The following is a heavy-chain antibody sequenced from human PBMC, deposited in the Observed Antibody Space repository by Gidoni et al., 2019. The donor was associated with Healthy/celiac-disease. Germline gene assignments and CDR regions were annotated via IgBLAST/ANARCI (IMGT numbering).Heavy chain of an antibody. CDR2: IGTAGET. Sequence: EVQLVESGGGLVQPGGSLRLPCAASGFTFSSYDMHWVRQATGKGLEWVSAIGTAGETYYPGPVKGRFTISRENAKNSLYLQMNRLRAGDTAVYYCARANKGSGSYLPDYWGQGTLVTVSS. CDR1: GFTFSSYD. J-gene: IGHJ4*02. CDR3: ARANKGSGSYLPDY. V-gene: IGHV3-13*01. D-gene: IGHD1-26*01.